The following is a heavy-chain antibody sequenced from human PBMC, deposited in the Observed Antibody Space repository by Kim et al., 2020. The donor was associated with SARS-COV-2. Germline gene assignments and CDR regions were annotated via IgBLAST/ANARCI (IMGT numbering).Heavy chain of an antibody. D-gene: IGHD5-12*01. CDR2: IYYSGST. V-gene: IGHV4-31*03. J-gene: IGHJ4*02. CDR3: ARARESRWLQRGRYFDY. Sequence: SETLSLTCTVSGGSISSGGYYWSWIRQHPGKGLEWIGYIYYSGSTYYNPSLKSRVTISVDTSKNQFSLKLSSVTAADTAVYYCARARESRWLQRGRYFDYWGQGTLVTVSS. CDR1: GGSISSGGYY.